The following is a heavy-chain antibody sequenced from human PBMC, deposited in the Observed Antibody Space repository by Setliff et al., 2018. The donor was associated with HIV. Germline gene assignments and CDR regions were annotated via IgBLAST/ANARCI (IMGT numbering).Heavy chain of an antibody. CDR3: ARVGGTTWGVYYYYYYMDV. CDR1: GDSMSSFSSY. Sequence: SETLSLTCSVSGDSMSSFSSYWGWIRQSPRKGLEWIGSIYPSGTTYYNPSLKSRVTISIDASENQFSLRLTSVTAADTAVYYCARVGGTTWGVYYYYYYMDVWGKGTTVTVSS. CDR2: IYPSGTT. V-gene: IGHV4-39*01. J-gene: IGHJ6*03. D-gene: IGHD1-7*01.